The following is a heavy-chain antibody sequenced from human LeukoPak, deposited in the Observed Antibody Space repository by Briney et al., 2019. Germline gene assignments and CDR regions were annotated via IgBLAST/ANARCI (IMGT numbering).Heavy chain of an antibody. V-gene: IGHV4-28*01. D-gene: IGHD3-10*01. Sequence: SDTLSLTCAVSGVSISSSNWWGWIRQPPGKGLEGIGYIYYSGNTYYNPSLKSRVTMSVDLSKNQFSLKLSSVTAVDTAVYYCARRMSDDPAGFDYWGQGTLVTVSS. CDR3: ARRMSDDPAGFDY. J-gene: IGHJ4*02. CDR2: IYYSGNT. CDR1: GVSISSSNW.